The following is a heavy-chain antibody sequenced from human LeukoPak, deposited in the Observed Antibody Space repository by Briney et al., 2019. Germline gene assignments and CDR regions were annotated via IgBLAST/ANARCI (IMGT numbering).Heavy chain of an antibody. CDR3: ARGHGDYIDY. V-gene: IGHV3-74*01. D-gene: IGHD4-17*01. CDR2: INSDGSST. Sequence: GGSLRLSCAASGFTFISHWMHWVRRAPGKGLVWVSRINSDGSSTIYADSVKGRFTISRDNAKNTLYLQMNSLRAEDTAVYYCARGHGDYIDYWGQGTLVTVSS. J-gene: IGHJ4*02. CDR1: GFTFISHW.